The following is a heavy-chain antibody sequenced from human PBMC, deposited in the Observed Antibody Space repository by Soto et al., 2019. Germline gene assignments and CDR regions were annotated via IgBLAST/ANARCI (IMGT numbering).Heavy chain of an antibody. Sequence: QVNLVESGGGVVRPGTSLRLSCGASGFAFSDHGMHWVRQAPDRGLEWVGIIWNDGDKNFYGDSVKGRFTISRDNSKNTLYLQMTGLTTDDTAIYFCARDAGVRGAIIDYLDSWGQGTLVTVSS. CDR1: GFAFSDHG. J-gene: IGHJ4*02. CDR2: IWNDGDKN. D-gene: IGHD3-10*01. CDR3: ARDAGVRGAIIDYLDS. V-gene: IGHV3-33*01.